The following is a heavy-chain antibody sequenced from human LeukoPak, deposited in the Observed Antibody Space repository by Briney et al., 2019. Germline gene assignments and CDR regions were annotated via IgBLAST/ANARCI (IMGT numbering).Heavy chain of an antibody. J-gene: IGHJ6*03. CDR2: ISSSSSYI. CDR1: EFTFSSYS. Sequence: GCSLRLSRAASEFTFSSYSMNWVSEAPGPRLEWVSSISSSSSYIYYADSVKGRFTISRDNAKNSLYLQMNSLRAEDTAVYYCAREAPGYYYMDVWGKGTTVTVSS. V-gene: IGHV3-21*01. CDR3: AREAPGYYYMDV.